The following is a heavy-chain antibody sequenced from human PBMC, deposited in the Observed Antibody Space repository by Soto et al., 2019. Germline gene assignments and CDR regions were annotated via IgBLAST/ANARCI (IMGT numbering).Heavy chain of an antibody. Sequence: QVQLVQSGTEVQKPGASVKVSCKASGYTFTSYAMHWVRQAPGQRLEWMGWINAGNGNTKYSQKFQGRVTITRDTSASTAYMELSSLRSEDTAVYYCGRGPGGPDGPGDYWGQGTLVTVSS. D-gene: IGHD2-15*01. J-gene: IGHJ4*02. V-gene: IGHV1-3*01. CDR2: INAGNGNT. CDR1: GYTFTSYA. CDR3: GRGPGGPDGPGDY.